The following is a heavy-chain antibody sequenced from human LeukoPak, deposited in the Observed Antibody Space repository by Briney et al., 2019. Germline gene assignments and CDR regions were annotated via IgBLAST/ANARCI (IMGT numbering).Heavy chain of an antibody. CDR1: GGSISSSSYY. D-gene: IGHD4-17*01. CDR2: IYYSGST. CDR3: ASLDYGDYGVPYYYYGMDV. Sequence: SETLSLTCTVSGGSISSSSYYWGWIRQPPGKGLEWIGSIYYSGSTYYNPSLKSRVTISVDTSKNQFSLKLSSVTAADTAVYYCASLDYGDYGVPYYYYGMDVWGQGTTVTVSS. V-gene: IGHV4-39*01. J-gene: IGHJ6*02.